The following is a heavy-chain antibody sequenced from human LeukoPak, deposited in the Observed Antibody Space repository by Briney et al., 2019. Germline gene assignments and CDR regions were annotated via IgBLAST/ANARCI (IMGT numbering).Heavy chain of an antibody. V-gene: IGHV3-30*02. CDR1: GFIFSNFK. CDR2: IRYDGSNK. J-gene: IGHJ6*03. CDR3: AKVPQRSTLYYYYMDV. Sequence: GGSLRLSCSASGFIFSNFKMHWVRHTPGKGLEWVAFIRYDGSNKYYADSVKGRFTISRDNSKNTLYLQMNSLRAEDTAVYYCAKVPQRSTLYYYYMDVWGKGTTVTISS. D-gene: IGHD4-17*01.